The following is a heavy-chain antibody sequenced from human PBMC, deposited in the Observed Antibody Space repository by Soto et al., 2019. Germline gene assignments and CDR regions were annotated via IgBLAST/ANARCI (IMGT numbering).Heavy chain of an antibody. CDR1: GYTFTGYY. CDR3: ARNHYDSFYYYHYYGMDV. CDR2: INPNSGGT. Sequence: QVQLVQSGAEVKKPGASVKVSCKASGYTFTGYYMHWVRQAPGQGLEWMGWINPNSGGTNYAQKFQGRVTMTRDTSISTAYMELSRLRSDDTAVYYCARNHYDSFYYYHYYGMDVWGQGTTVTVSS. V-gene: IGHV1-2*02. J-gene: IGHJ6*02. D-gene: IGHD3-3*01.